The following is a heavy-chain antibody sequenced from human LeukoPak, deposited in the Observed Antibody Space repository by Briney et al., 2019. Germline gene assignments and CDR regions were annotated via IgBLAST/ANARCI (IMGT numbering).Heavy chain of an antibody. CDR2: IYSGGST. CDR3: ARDYYYDSSGGSGAFDI. Sequence: GGSLRLSCAASGFTVSSNYMSWVRQAPGKGLEWVSVIYSGGSTYYEDSVKGRFTISRDNSKNTLYLQMNSLRAEDTAVYYCARDYYYDSSGGSGAFDIWGQGTMVTVSS. D-gene: IGHD3-22*01. V-gene: IGHV3-66*02. J-gene: IGHJ3*02. CDR1: GFTVSSNY.